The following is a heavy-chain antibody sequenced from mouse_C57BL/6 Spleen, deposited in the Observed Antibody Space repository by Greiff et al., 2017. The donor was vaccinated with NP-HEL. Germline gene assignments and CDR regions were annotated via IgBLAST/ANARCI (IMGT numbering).Heavy chain of an antibody. V-gene: IGHV1-19*01. CDR3: AREGLSPISAMDY. CDR1: GYTFTDYY. J-gene: IGHJ4*01. D-gene: IGHD3-3*01. CDR2: INPYNGGT. Sequence: VQLQQSGPVLVKPGASVKMSCKASGYTFTDYYMNWVKQSHGKSLEWIGVINPYNGGTSYNQKFKGKATLTVDKSSSTAYMELNSLTSEDSAVYYCAREGLSPISAMDYWGQGTSVTVSS.